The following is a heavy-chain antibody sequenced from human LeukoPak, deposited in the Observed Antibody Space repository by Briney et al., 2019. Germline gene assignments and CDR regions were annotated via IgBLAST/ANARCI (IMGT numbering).Heavy chain of an antibody. CDR1: GGSFSGYY. D-gene: IGHD5-18*01. CDR2: INHSGST. Sequence: SETLSLTCAVYGGSFSGYYWSWIRQPPGKGLEWIGEINHSGSTNYNPSLKSRVTISVDTSKNQFSLKLSSVTAADTAVYYCARRIYSYGYLFDYWGQGTLVTVSS. J-gene: IGHJ4*02. V-gene: IGHV4-34*01. CDR3: ARRIYSYGYLFDY.